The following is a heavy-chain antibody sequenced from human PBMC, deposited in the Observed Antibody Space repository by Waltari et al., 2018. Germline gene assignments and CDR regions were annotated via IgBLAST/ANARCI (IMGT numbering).Heavy chain of an antibody. Sequence: QLQLQESGPGLVKPSETLSLTCTVSGGSISSSSYYWGWIRQPPGKGLEWIGSIYYSGSTYYNPSLKSRVTISVDTSKNQFSLKLSSVTAADTAVYYCARGPDYYYYGMDVWGQGTTVTVSS. CDR2: IYYSGST. CDR1: GGSISSSSYY. V-gene: IGHV4-39*07. J-gene: IGHJ6*02. CDR3: ARGPDYYYYGMDV.